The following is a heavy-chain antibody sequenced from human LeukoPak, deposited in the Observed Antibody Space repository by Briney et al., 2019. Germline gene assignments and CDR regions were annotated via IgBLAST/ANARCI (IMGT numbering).Heavy chain of an antibody. D-gene: IGHD2-15*01. CDR1: GFTFSTYT. V-gene: IGHV3-23*01. J-gene: IGHJ5*02. CDR2: FTGLGGR. Sequence: GGSLRLSCVTSGFTFSTYTMMWVRQTPGRGLQWLASFTGLGGRYYADSVRGRFSISRDYSANTVYLQMDSLRDEDTAVYYCAKGEAGGKVDWFDPWGQGTLVIVSS. CDR3: AKGEAGGKVDWFDP.